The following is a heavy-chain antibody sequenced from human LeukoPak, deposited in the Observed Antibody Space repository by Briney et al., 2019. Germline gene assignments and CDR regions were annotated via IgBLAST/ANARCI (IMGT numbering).Heavy chain of an antibody. CDR3: AREEGAGVPWYFDL. J-gene: IGHJ2*01. V-gene: IGHV3-30*04. CDR2: ISYDGSNK. Sequence: GGSLRLSCAASGFTFSRYGMHWVRQAPGKGLEWVTAISYDGSNKYYADSVKGRFTISRDNSKNTLYVQMNSLRAEDTAVYYCAREEGAGVPWYFDLWGRGTLVTVSS. CDR1: GFTFSRYG. D-gene: IGHD1-26*01.